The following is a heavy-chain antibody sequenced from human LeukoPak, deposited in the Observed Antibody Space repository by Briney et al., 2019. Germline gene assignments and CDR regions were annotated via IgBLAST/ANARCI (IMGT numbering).Heavy chain of an antibody. D-gene: IGHD3-9*01. J-gene: IGHJ6*03. CDR3: AKQGRDWLRDYYYYMDV. CDR1: GFTFSSYS. CDR2: IGGRGGSA. Sequence: GGSLRLSCAASGFTFSSYSMNWVRQAPGKGQEWVSSIGGRGGSAYYADSVKGRFTISRDNSKNTLYLRMNSLRAEDTAVYYCAKQGRDWLRDYYYYMDVWGKGTTVTISS. V-gene: IGHV3-23*01.